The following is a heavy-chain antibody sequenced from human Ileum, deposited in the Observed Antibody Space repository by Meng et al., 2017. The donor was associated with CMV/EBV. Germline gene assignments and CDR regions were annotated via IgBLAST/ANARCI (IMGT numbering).Heavy chain of an antibody. V-gene: IGHV3-20*04. J-gene: IGHJ4*02. CDR1: GFTFDDYG. CDR3: ATVSGYDFTAVY. D-gene: IGHD5-12*01. Sequence: GESLKISCAASGFTFDDYGMSWVRQAPGKGLEWVSGINWNGGSTGYADSVKGRFTISRDNAKNSLYLQMNSLRAEDTALYCCATVSGYDFTAVYWGQGTLVTVSS. CDR2: INWNGGST.